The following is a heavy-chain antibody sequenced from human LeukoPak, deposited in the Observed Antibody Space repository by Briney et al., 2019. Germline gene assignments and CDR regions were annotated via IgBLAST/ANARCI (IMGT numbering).Heavy chain of an antibody. CDR1: GYTFTSYG. J-gene: IGHJ6*03. D-gene: IGHD3-10*01. V-gene: IGHV1-18*01. CDR3: ARDPPYYGSGGYYYYMDV. Sequence: ASVKVSCKASGYTFTSYGISWVRQAPGQGLEWMGWISAYSGNTNYAQKLQGRVTMTTDTSTSTAYMELRSLRSDDTAVYYCARDPPYYGSGGYYYYMDVWGKGTTVTISS. CDR2: ISAYSGNT.